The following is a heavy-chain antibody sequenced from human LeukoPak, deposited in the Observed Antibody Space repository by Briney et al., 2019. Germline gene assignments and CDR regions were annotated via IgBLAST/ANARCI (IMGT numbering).Heavy chain of an antibody. CDR2: IYPRDGST. V-gene: IGHV1-46*01. Sequence: GASVKVSCKASGYSFTSNYIHWVRQAPGQGLEWMGMIYPRDGSTSYAQKFQGRVTVTRDTSTSTVHMELSGLRSEDTAVCYCARGGYTAVAGRAYYYYGMDVWGQGTTVTVSS. J-gene: IGHJ6*02. CDR1: GYSFTSNY. CDR3: ARGGYTAVAGRAYYYYGMDV. D-gene: IGHD6-19*01.